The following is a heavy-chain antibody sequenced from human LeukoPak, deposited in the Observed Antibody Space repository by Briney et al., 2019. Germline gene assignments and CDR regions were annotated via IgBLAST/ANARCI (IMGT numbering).Heavy chain of an antibody. CDR2: INPSGGST. CDR3: AREGGPFARGVPTTPN. J-gene: IGHJ4*02. V-gene: IGHV1-46*01. Sequence: ASVKVSCKASGYTFTSHYMHWVRQAPGQGLEWMGIINPSGGSTSYAQKFQGRVTMTRDTSASTVYMELSSLRSEDTAVYYCAREGGPFARGVPTTPNWGQGTLVTVSS. CDR1: GYTFTSHY. D-gene: IGHD3-10*01.